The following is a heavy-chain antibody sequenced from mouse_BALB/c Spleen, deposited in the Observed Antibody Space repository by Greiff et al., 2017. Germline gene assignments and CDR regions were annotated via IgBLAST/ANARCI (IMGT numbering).Heavy chain of an antibody. Sequence: EVKLVESGGGLVKPGGSLKLSCAASGFTFSSYAMSWVRQTPEKRLEWVASISSGGSTYYPDSVKGRFTISRDNARNILYLQMSSLRSEDTAMYYCARGSGQQGFAYWGQGTLVTVSA. D-gene: IGHD3-1*01. CDR1: GFTFSSYA. CDR2: ISSGGST. J-gene: IGHJ3*01. CDR3: ARGSGQQGFAY. V-gene: IGHV5-6-5*01.